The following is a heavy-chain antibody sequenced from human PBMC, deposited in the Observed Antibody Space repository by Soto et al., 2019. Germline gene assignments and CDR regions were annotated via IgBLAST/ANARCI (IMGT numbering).Heavy chain of an antibody. D-gene: IGHD3-16*02. Sequence: QVQLQESGPGLVKPSQTLSLTCTLSGGSISSGDYYWSWIRHPPGKGLEWIGNIYYSGRTNYNPSLKSRLNISLDTSNNHFFLKLTSETAADTAVYYCARMGLHLGELSRNWFDPWGQGTLVTVSS. J-gene: IGHJ5*02. CDR1: GGSISSGDYY. CDR2: IYYSGRT. CDR3: ARMGLHLGELSRNWFDP. V-gene: IGHV4-31*03.